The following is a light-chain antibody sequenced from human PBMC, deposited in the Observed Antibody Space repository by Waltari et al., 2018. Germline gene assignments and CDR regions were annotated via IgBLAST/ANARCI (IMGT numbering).Light chain of an antibody. CDR1: RSISSW. J-gene: IGKJ1*01. Sequence: DIQMTQSPSTLSASVGHTVTITCRASRSISSWLAWHQQKPGKAPKVLIYGSSTLESGVPSRFSCSGSGTEFTLTISSLQPDDFATYYCQQYNSAWAFGQGTKVEVK. V-gene: IGKV1-5*03. CDR2: GSS. CDR3: QQYNSAWA.